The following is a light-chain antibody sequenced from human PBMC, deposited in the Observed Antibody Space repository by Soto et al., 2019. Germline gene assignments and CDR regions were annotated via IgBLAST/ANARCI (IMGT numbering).Light chain of an antibody. Sequence: DIPMTQSPSSLSASVGDRVTITCRASQSISSYLNWYQQKPGKAPKLLIYAASSLQSGVPSRFSGSGSGTDFTLTISSLQPEDFAPYYCQQSYSTLLFTFGPGTKVDIK. J-gene: IGKJ3*01. CDR2: AAS. CDR1: QSISSY. CDR3: QQSYSTLLFT. V-gene: IGKV1-39*01.